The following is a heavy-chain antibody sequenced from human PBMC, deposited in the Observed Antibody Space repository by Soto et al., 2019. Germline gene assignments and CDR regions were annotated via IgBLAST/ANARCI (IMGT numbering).Heavy chain of an antibody. J-gene: IGHJ4*02. V-gene: IGHV5-10-1*01. CDR2: IDPSDSYT. Sequence: PGESLKISCKGSGYSFTSYWISWVRQMPGKGLEWMGRIDPSDSYTNYSPSFQGHVTISADKSISTASLQWSSLKASDCSMYYCARLGGAAAGTVLFYWGQGTLVTVSS. CDR3: ARLGGAAAGTVLFY. D-gene: IGHD6-13*01. CDR1: GYSFTSYW.